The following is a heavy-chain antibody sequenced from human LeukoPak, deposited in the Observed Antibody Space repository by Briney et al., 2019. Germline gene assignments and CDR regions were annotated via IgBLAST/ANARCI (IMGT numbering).Heavy chain of an antibody. CDR2: IIPILGIA. CDR3: ARDGGRGYDPQNPPGYFDY. Sequence: SVKVSCKASGGTFSSYAISWVRQAPGQGLEWMGRIIPILGIANYAQKFQGRVTITADKSTSTAYMELSSLRSEDTAVYYCARDGGRGYDPQNPPGYFDYWGQGTLVTVSS. D-gene: IGHD5-12*01. V-gene: IGHV1-69*04. J-gene: IGHJ4*02. CDR1: GGTFSSYA.